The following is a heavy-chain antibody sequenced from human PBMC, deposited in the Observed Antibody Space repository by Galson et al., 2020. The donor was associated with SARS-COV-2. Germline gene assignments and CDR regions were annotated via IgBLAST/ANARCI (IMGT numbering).Heavy chain of an antibody. CDR3: ARQGDGPREYFDY. CDR2: IYYTGSP. J-gene: IGHJ4*02. Sequence: SETLSLTCTVSGGSITATTYFWGWIRQPPGKGLEWIGTIYYTGSPYYNPSLESRVTISADTSKNQLSLTLDSVTAADTAVYYCARQGDGPREYFDYWGQGVLVTVSS. V-gene: IGHV4-39*01. CDR1: GGSITATTYF. D-gene: IGHD3-10*01.